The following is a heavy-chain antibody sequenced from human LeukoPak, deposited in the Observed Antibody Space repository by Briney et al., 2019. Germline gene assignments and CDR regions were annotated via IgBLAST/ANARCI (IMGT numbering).Heavy chain of an antibody. CDR3: ARGPNKYYYDSSGYYYIDY. Sequence: ASVKVSCKASGGTFSSYAISWVRQAPGQGLEWMGRIIPILGIANYAQKFQGRVTITADKSTSTAYMELSSLRSEDTAVYYCARGPNKYYYDSSGYYYIDYWGQGTLVTVSS. J-gene: IGHJ4*02. CDR1: GGTFSSYA. V-gene: IGHV1-69*04. CDR2: IIPILGIA. D-gene: IGHD3-22*01.